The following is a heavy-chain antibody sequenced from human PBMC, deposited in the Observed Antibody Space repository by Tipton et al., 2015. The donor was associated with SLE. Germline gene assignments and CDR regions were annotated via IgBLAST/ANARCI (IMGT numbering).Heavy chain of an antibody. V-gene: IGHV3-23*01. CDR3: AKGGYNWDYYYYGMDV. Sequence: SLRLSCAASGFTFSSYAMSWVRQAPGKGLEWVSAISGSGGSTYYADSVKGRFTISRDNSKNTLYLQMNSLRAEDTAVYYCAKGGYNWDYYYYGMDVWGQGTTVPVSS. CDR1: GFTFSSYA. D-gene: IGHD5-24*01. J-gene: IGHJ6*02. CDR2: ISGSGGST.